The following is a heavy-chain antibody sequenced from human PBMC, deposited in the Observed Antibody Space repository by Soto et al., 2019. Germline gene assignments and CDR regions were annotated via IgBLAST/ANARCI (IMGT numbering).Heavy chain of an antibody. D-gene: IGHD2-2*01. CDR3: AKDVPQFLPPAEINWFDP. J-gene: IGHJ5*02. Sequence: PGGSLRLSCAASRFTFSSYGMPWVRQAPGKGLEWVAVISYDGSNKYYADSVKGRFTISRDNSKNTLYLQMNSLRAEDTAVYYCAKDVPQFLPPAEINWFDPWGQGT. V-gene: IGHV3-30*18. CDR2: ISYDGSNK. CDR1: RFTFSSYG.